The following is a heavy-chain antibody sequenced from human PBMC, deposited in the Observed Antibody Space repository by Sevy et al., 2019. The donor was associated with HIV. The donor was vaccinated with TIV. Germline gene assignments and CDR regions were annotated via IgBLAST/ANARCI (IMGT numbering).Heavy chain of an antibody. CDR3: TRGTRGVVQS. D-gene: IGHD3-10*01. CDR1: GFPLSADW. Sequence: GSLRPSCAASGFPLSADWMHWVRQTPGKGLVCVSRKNSGGAATHYADSVKGRFIISRDNGKNSLYLQMNSLRVEDTGLYYCTRGTRGVVQSWGQGTLVTVSS. J-gene: IGHJ5*02. CDR2: KNSGGAAT. V-gene: IGHV3-74*01.